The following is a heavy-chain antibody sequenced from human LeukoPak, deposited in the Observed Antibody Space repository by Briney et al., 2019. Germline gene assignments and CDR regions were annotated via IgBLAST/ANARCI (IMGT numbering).Heavy chain of an antibody. D-gene: IGHD2-2*01. CDR3: AREVGRVRYFDY. J-gene: IGHJ4*02. CDR2: IDPSDSYT. V-gene: IGHV5-10-1*01. Sequence: GESLKISCKGSGYPFSSYWINLVRQMPGKGLEWMGRIDPSDSYTNYSPSFQGHVTISADKSISTAYLQWSSLKASDIAMYYCAREVGRVRYFDYWGQGSLVTVSS. CDR1: GYPFSSYW.